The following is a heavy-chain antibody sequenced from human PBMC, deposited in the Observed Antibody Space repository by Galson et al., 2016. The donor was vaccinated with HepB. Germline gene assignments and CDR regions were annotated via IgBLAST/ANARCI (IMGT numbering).Heavy chain of an antibody. D-gene: IGHD3-16*01. V-gene: IGHV3-23*01. CDR1: GFTLSSSA. CDR2: IGDTDAVT. CDR3: AKDLGFYVGATDY. J-gene: IGHJ4*02. Sequence: SLRLSCAASGFTLSSSAMSWVRQAPGKGLEWVSTIGDTDAVTHYTDSVKGRFSISRDNSQSSLFLQMNNLRAEDTAIYYCAKDLGFYVGATDYWGQGTLVTVSS.